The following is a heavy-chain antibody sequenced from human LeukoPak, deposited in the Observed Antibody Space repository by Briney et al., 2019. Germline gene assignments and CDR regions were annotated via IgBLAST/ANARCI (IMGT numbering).Heavy chain of an antibody. CDR2: IGAGGTFT. D-gene: IGHD4-11*01. CDR3: AKDLDYTTYGYYLDY. V-gene: IGHV3-23*01. CDR1: GFTFSSYA. Sequence: GGSLRLSCTASGFTFSSYAMNWVRQAPGKGLEWVSGIGAGGTFTYYAASVKGRFTIFRDNSRNTLYLQMNSLRADDTAVYYCAKDLDYTTYGYYLDYWGQGTLVTVSS. J-gene: IGHJ4*02.